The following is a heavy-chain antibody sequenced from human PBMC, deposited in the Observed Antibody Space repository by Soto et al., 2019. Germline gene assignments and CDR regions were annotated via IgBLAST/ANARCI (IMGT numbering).Heavy chain of an antibody. V-gene: IGHV3-23*01. CDR3: ANLGQYYDFWSGTDLDFDY. CDR2: ISGSGVST. Sequence: EVQLLESGGGLVQPGGSLRLSCAASGFTFSSYDMSWVRQAPGQGLEWVSAISGSGVSTYYADSVKGRFTISRDNSKNTLYLQMNSLRAEDTAVYYCANLGQYYDFWSGTDLDFDYWGQGTLVTVSS. J-gene: IGHJ4*02. D-gene: IGHD3-3*01. CDR1: GFTFSSYD.